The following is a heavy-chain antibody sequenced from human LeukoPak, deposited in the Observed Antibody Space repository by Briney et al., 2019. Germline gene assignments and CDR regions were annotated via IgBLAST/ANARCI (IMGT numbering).Heavy chain of an antibody. CDR2: ISYDGSNK. CDR1: GFTFRSYA. Sequence: GGSLRLSCAASGFTFRSYAMHWARQAPGKGLEWVAVISYDGSNKYYADSVKGRFTISRDNSKNTLYLQMNSLRAEDTAVYYCARDVYWGQGTLVTVSS. J-gene: IGHJ4*02. CDR3: ARDVY. V-gene: IGHV3-30-3*01.